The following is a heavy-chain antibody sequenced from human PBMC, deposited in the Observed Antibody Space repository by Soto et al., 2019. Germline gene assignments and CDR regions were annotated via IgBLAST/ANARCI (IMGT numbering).Heavy chain of an antibody. CDR1: GYTFTGYY. CDR2: INIKSGDT. V-gene: IGHV1-2*04. Sequence: GASVKVSCKASGYTFTGYYMHWVRQAPGQGLEWLGWINIKSGDTAYAQSFQDWVTMTRDTSINTAYMELSRLRSDDTAVYYCASAGVYYGMDVWGQGTKVTVSS. CDR3: ASAGVYYGMDV. J-gene: IGHJ6*02. D-gene: IGHD3-10*01.